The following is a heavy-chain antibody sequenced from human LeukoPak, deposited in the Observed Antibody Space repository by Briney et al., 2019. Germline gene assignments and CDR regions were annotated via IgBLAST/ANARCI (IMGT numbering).Heavy chain of an antibody. CDR2: IRYDGSNK. J-gene: IGHJ4*02. V-gene: IGHV3-30*02. CDR3: ARPHPYYSSSWYGYFDY. Sequence: GGSLRLSCAASGFPFSSYGMHWVRQAPGKGLEWLAFIRYDGSNKYYADSVKGRFTISRDNSKSTLYLQMNSLRVEDTAVYYCARPHPYYSSSWYGYFDYWGQGTLVTVSS. D-gene: IGHD6-13*01. CDR1: GFPFSSYG.